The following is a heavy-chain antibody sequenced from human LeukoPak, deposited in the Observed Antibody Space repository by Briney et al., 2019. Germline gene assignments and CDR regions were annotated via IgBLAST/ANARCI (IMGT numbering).Heavy chain of an antibody. J-gene: IGHJ5*02. CDR3: ARGARGDGKLRARYYGYPRWFDP. Sequence: SETLSLTCAVYGGSFSGYYWSWIRQPPGKGLEWIGEINHSGSTNYNPSLTSGGTISVDTSKNQFSLTLRSVTAADTPVYYCARGARGDGKLRARYYGYPRWFDPWGQGTLVTVSS. D-gene: IGHD3-16*01. CDR1: GGSFSGYY. V-gene: IGHV4-34*01. CDR2: INHSGST.